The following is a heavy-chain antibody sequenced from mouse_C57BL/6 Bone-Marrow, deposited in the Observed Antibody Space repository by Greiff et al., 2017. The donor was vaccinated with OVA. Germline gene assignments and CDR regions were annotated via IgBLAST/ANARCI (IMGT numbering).Heavy chain of an antibody. V-gene: IGHV14-4*01. CDR1: GFNIKDDY. CDR2: IDPENGDT. D-gene: IGHD2-4*01. J-gene: IGHJ4*01. CDR3: TTLDYDYDGAMDY. Sequence: VQLQQSGAELVRPGASVKLSCTASGFNIKDDYMHWVKPRPEQGLEWIGWIDPENGDTEYASKFQGKATITADTSSNTAYLQLSSLTSEDTAVYYCTTLDYDYDGAMDYWGQGTSVTVSS.